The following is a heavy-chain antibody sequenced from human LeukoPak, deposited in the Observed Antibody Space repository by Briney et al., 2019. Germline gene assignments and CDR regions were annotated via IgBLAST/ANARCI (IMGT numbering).Heavy chain of an antibody. CDR2: IRSKAYGGTT. Sequence: GGSLRLSCTASGFNFGDYAMSWVRQAPGKGLEWVGFIRSKAYGGTTEYAASVKGRFTISRDDSKSIAYLQMNSLKTEDTAVYYCTRDVFRPAPKWFDPWGQGTLVTVSS. D-gene: IGHD2-2*01. V-gene: IGHV3-49*04. J-gene: IGHJ5*02. CDR1: GFNFGDYA. CDR3: TRDVFRPAPKWFDP.